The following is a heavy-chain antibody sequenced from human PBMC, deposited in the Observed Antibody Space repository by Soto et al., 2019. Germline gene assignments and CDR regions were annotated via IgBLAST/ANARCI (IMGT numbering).Heavy chain of an antibody. CDR3: APGDPTGGVYP. CDR2: IYWDDDK. D-gene: IGHD7-27*01. Sequence: QITLKESGPTLVKPTQTLTLTCTFSGFSLSTSGVGVGWIRQPPGKALEWLALIYWDDDKRYSPSLKSRLTLTTDTSKSQVVLTMTTMDPVDTATVYSAPGDPTGGVYPWGQVTLLTVSS. CDR1: GFSLSTSGVG. J-gene: IGHJ5*02. V-gene: IGHV2-5*02.